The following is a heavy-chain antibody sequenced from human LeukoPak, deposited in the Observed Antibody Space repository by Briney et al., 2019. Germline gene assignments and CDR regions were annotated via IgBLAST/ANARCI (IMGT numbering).Heavy chain of an antibody. Sequence: SETLSLTCTVSGGSISSSSYYWGWIRQPPGKGLEWIGSIYYSGSTYYNPSLKSRVTISVDTSKNQLSLKLSSVTAADTAVYYCARRGSYDFWSGYYTLDAFDIWGQGTMVIVSS. D-gene: IGHD3-3*01. V-gene: IGHV4-39*01. CDR2: IYYSGST. J-gene: IGHJ3*02. CDR3: ARRGSYDFWSGYYTLDAFDI. CDR1: GGSISSSSYY.